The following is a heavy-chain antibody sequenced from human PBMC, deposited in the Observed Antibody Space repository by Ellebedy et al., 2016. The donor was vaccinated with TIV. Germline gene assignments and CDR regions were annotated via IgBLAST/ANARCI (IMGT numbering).Heavy chain of an antibody. J-gene: IGHJ4*02. Sequence: SVKVSCXASGGTFSNYAINWVRQAPGHGLDWMGRIIPIFNTTDYAQKFQDRVTITADESTGTAYMELSSLRSDDTAVYYCARVIMPGKADYWGQGTLVTVSS. CDR2: IIPIFNTT. V-gene: IGHV1-69*13. CDR1: GGTFSNYA. D-gene: IGHD2-8*01. CDR3: ARVIMPGKADY.